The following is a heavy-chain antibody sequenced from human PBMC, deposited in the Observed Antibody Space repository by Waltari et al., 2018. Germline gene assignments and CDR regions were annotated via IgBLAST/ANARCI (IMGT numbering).Heavy chain of an antibody. V-gene: IGHV4-34*01. Sequence: QVQLQQWGAGLLKPSETLSLTCAVYGGSFSGYYWRWIRQPPGKGLEWIGEINHSGSTNYNPSLKSRVTISVDTSKNQFSLKLSSVTAADTAVYYCARGFWVVVPAAMYWFDPWGQGTLVTVSS. CDR1: GGSFSGYY. CDR3: ARGFWVVVPAAMYWFDP. D-gene: IGHD2-2*01. CDR2: INHSGST. J-gene: IGHJ5*02.